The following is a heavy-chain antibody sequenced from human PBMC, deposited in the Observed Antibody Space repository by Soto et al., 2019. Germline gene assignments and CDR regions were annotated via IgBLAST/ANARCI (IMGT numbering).Heavy chain of an antibody. Sequence: EVQLLESGGGLVQPGGSLRLSCAASGFTFSSYAMSWVRQAPGKGLEWVSAISGSGGSTYYADSVKGRFTISRDNSKNTLYLQMNSLRAEDTAVYYCARGEYYDILTGRLDYWGQGTLVTVSS. D-gene: IGHD3-9*01. CDR3: ARGEYYDILTGRLDY. CDR2: ISGSGGST. J-gene: IGHJ4*02. V-gene: IGHV3-23*01. CDR1: GFTFSSYA.